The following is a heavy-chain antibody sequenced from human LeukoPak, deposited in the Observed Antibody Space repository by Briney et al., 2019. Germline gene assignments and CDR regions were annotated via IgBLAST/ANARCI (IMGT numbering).Heavy chain of an antibody. D-gene: IGHD4-17*01. CDR3: AKDRFTVTPYYFDF. Sequence: GALRLSRADSGFTLSSYVMRGVRQAPGEGLGRVSGISGSGGTTNYADPVKGRFTISRDNSKNTVYLKMNSLRDEDTAFYYCAKDRFTVTPYYFDFWGQGTLVTVSS. CDR1: GFTLSSYV. CDR2: ISGSGGTT. V-gene: IGHV3-23*01. J-gene: IGHJ4*02.